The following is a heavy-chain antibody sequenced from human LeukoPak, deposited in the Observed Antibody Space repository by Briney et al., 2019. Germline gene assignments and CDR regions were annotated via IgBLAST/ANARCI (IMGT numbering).Heavy chain of an antibody. Sequence: GGSLRLSCVASGFTFSSYGMHWVRQAPGKGLEWVSIIWYDGSNKYHADSVEGRFTISRDNSKNTLYLQMNSLRAEDTAVYYCAKGTKRGYCSSTSCYEGYYYYGMDVWGQGTTVTVSS. V-gene: IGHV3-30*02. J-gene: IGHJ6*02. CDR2: IWYDGSNK. D-gene: IGHD2-2*01. CDR1: GFTFSSYG. CDR3: AKGTKRGYCSSTSCYEGYYYYGMDV.